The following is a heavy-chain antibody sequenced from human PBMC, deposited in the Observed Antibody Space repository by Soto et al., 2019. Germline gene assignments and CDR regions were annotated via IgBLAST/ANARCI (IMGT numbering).Heavy chain of an antibody. CDR2: IYYSGST. V-gene: IGHV4-39*01. Sequence: SETLSLTCTVSGGSISSSSYYWGWIRQPPGKGLEWIGSIYYSGSTYYNPSLKSRVTISVDTSKNQFSLKLSSVTAADTAVYYCARHEQLTYYDYVWGSYPLGNLDYWGQGTLVTVSS. J-gene: IGHJ4*02. CDR1: GGSISSSSYY. D-gene: IGHD3-16*02. CDR3: ARHEQLTYYDYVWGSYPLGNLDY.